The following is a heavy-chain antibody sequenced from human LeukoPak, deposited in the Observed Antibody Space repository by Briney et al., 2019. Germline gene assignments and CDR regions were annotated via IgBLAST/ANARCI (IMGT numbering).Heavy chain of an antibody. CDR2: ISSSSSYI. CDR1: GFTFSNAW. Sequence: GGSLRLSCAASGFTFSNAWMSWVRQAPGKGLEWVSSISSSSSYIYYADSVKGRFTISRDNAKNSLYLQMNSLRAEDTAVYYCARRSGSYGMDVWGQGTTVTVSS. CDR3: ARRSGSYGMDV. V-gene: IGHV3-21*01. J-gene: IGHJ6*02.